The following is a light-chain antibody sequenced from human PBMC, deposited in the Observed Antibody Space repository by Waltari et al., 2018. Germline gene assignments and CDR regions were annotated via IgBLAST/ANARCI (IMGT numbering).Light chain of an antibody. Sequence: EIVLTQSPGTLSLSPGERATLSCRASQSVSSSYLAWYQQKPGQAPRLLIYGASSRATGIPDRFSGSGSGTDFILTISRLEPEDFAVYYCQQYGSSPVTFGQGTKLEIK. J-gene: IGKJ2*01. CDR3: QQYGSSPVT. V-gene: IGKV3-20*01. CDR1: QSVSSSY. CDR2: GAS.